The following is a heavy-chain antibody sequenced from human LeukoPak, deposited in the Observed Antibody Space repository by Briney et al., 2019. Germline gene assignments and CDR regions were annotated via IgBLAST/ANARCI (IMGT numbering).Heavy chain of an antibody. J-gene: IGHJ4*02. CDR3: AKDPSASYLYFDY. CDR1: GFTFSRYA. V-gene: IGHV3-23*01. Sequence: GGSLRLSCAASGFTFSRYAMSWVRQAPGKGLEWVSDISGSGGITYHSDSVKGRFTISRDNSKNTLSLQVNSLRAEDAAVYYCAKDPSASYLYFDYWGQGTLVTVSS. D-gene: IGHD1-26*01. CDR2: ISGSGGIT.